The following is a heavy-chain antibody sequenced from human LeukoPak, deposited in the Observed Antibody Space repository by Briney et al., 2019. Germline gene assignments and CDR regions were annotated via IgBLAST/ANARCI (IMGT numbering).Heavy chain of an antibody. Sequence: SETLSLTCTVSGGSISSSSYYWGWIRQPPGKGLEWIGSIYYSGSTYYNPSLKSRVTISVDTSKNQFSLKLNSVTAADTAVYYCARLGYGLKGSYDAFDMWGQGTMVTVSS. CDR3: ARLGYGLKGSYDAFDM. CDR1: GGSISSSSYY. CDR2: IYYSGST. V-gene: IGHV4-39*01. J-gene: IGHJ3*02. D-gene: IGHD5-18*01.